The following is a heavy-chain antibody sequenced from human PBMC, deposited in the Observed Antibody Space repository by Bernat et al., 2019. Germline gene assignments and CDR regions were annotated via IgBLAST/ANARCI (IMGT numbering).Heavy chain of an antibody. CDR1: GFTFSSYA. D-gene: IGHD6-19*01. Sequence: QVQLVESGGGVVQPGRSLRLSCAASGFTFSSYAMHWVRQAPGKGLEWVAVISYDGSNKYYADSVKGRFTISRDNSKNTLYLQMNSLRAEDTAVYYCAREQGSAVAGNWFDPWGQGTLVTVSS. CDR3: AREQGSAVAGNWFDP. CDR2: ISYDGSNK. V-gene: IGHV3-30-3*01. J-gene: IGHJ5*02.